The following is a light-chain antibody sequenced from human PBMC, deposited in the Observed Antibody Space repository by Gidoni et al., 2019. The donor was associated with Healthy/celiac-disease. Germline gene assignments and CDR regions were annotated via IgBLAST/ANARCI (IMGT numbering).Light chain of an antibody. CDR1: QSVSSN. CDR3: QQYNNWPPFT. Sequence: EIVMTQSPATLSVSPGERATLSCRASQSVSSNLAWYQQKPGQDPRLLIYGASTRATGIPARFSGSGSGTEFTLTISSLQSEDFAVYYCQQYNNWPPFTCGPGTKVDIK. CDR2: GAS. V-gene: IGKV3-15*01. J-gene: IGKJ3*01.